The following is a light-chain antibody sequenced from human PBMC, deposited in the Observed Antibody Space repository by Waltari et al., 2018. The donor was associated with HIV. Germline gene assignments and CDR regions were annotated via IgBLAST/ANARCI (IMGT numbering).Light chain of an antibody. CDR2: DDS. CDR1: NIGTRS. V-gene: IGLV3-21*02. CDR3: QVWDNGSDHPVI. J-gene: IGLJ2*01. Sequence: SYVLTQPPSVSVAPGQTARITCGGNNIGTRSVHWYQQKPGQAPVLVVHDDSDRPSGMPEGFSGPNSGNTATVTISRVEAGDEADYYCQVWDNGSDHPVIFGGGTKLTVL.